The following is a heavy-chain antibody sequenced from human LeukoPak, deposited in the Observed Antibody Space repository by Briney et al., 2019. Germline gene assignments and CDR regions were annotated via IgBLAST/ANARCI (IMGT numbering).Heavy chain of an antibody. CDR3: ARGGYQLPPFDP. J-gene: IGHJ5*02. Sequence: ASVKVSCKASGYTFTNHGVSWVRQAPGQGLEWVGWISTDNGDTNYAQKLQGRVTMTTDTSTSTAYMELRSLRSDDTAVYCCARGGYQLPPFDPWGQGTLVIVTS. CDR1: GYTFTNHG. D-gene: IGHD2-2*01. V-gene: IGHV1-18*01. CDR2: ISTDNGDT.